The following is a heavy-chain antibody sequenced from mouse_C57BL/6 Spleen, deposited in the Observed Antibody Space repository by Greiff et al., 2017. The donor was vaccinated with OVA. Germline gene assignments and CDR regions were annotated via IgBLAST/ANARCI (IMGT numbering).Heavy chain of an antibody. Sequence: EVKLMESGGGLVQPGGSMKLSCAASGFTFSDAWMDWVRQSPEKGLEWVAEIRNKANNHATYYAESVKGRFTISRDDSKSSVYLQMNSLRAEDTGIYYCTRPGDYEGHWYFDVWGTGTTVTVSS. D-gene: IGHD2-4*01. CDR1: GFTFSDAW. CDR2: IRNKANNHAT. J-gene: IGHJ1*03. CDR3: TRPGDYEGHWYFDV. V-gene: IGHV6-6*01.